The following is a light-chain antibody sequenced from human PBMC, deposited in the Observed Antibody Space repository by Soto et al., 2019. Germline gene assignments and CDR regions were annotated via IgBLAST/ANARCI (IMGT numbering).Light chain of an antibody. CDR1: QSISSW. J-gene: IGKJ2*01. V-gene: IGKV1-5*01. CDR2: DAS. CDR3: QQYKSSSYT. Sequence: DIPMTQSPSTLSASVGDRVTLTCRASQSISSWLAWYQQKPGKAPELLIFDASSLQSGVPSRFSGSGSETEFTLTISSLQPDDFATYYCQQYKSSSYTFGQGTNLEIK.